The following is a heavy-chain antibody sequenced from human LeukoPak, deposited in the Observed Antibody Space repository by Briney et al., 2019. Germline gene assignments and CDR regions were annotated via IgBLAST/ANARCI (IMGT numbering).Heavy chain of an antibody. CDR3: ARSATVTSYYYYMDD. CDR2: IIPIFGTA. V-gene: IGHV1-69*05. Sequence: GASVKVSCKASGGTFSSYAISWVRQAPGQGLEWMGGIIPIFGTANYAQKFQGRVTITTDESTSTAYMELSSLRSEDTAVCYCARSATVTSYYYYMDDWGKGTTVTVSS. J-gene: IGHJ6*03. CDR1: GGTFSSYA. D-gene: IGHD4-11*01.